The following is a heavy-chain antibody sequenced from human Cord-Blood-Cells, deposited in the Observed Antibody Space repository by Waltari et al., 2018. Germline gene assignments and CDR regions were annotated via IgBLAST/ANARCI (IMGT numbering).Heavy chain of an antibody. CDR2: IKSKTDGGTT. V-gene: IGHV3-15*01. CDR3: TTSYWLYYDFWSGYYAFDI. J-gene: IGHJ3*02. CDR1: GFTFSNAW. Sequence: EVQLVESGGGLVKPGGSLRLSCAASGFTFSNAWMSWVRQAPGTGLEWVGRIKSKTDGGTTDYAAPVKGRFTISRDDSKNTLYLQMNSLKTEDTAVYYCTTSYWLYYDFWSGYYAFDIWGQGTMVTVSS. D-gene: IGHD3-3*01.